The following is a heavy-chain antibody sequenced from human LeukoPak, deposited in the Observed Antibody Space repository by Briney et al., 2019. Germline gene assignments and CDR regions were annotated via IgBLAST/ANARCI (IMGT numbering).Heavy chain of an antibody. CDR1: GFTFSSYS. Sequence: AGGSLRLSCAASGFTFSSYSMNWVRQAPGKGLEWVSSISSSSSYIYYADSVKGRFTISRDNAKNSLYLQMNSLRAEDTAMYYCARDDYYGGYMDVWGKGTTVTVSS. CDR3: ARDDYYGGYMDV. J-gene: IGHJ6*03. V-gene: IGHV3-21*01. CDR2: ISSSSSYI. D-gene: IGHD3-10*01.